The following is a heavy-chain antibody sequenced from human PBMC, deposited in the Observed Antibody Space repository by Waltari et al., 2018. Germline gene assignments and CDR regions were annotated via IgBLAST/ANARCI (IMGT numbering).Heavy chain of an antibody. Sequence: EVQLLESGGGLVQPGGSLRLSCAASGLPFSSYAMSWVRQAPGKGLEWVSAISGSGGSTYYADSVKGRFTISRDNSKNTLYLQMNSLRAEDTAVYYCAKDDGGWYEGFFDYWGQGTLVTVSS. CDR2: ISGSGGST. CDR3: AKDDGGWYEGFFDY. CDR1: GLPFSSYA. V-gene: IGHV3-23*01. D-gene: IGHD6-19*01. J-gene: IGHJ4*02.